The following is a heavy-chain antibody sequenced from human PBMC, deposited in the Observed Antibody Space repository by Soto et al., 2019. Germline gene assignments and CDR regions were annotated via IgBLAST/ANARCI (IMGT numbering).Heavy chain of an antibody. CDR1: GFTFSSYT. J-gene: IGHJ4*02. V-gene: IGHV3-21*01. CDR3: TREHVVTIFRRGQRGSFDN. D-gene: IGHD3-9*01. Sequence: EVQLVESGGGLVNSGGSLRLSCAASGFTFSSYTMNWVRQAPGKGLEWVAFITSGSDYIYYADSVKGRFTISRDDANNSLFLQISSLKAEDTAVYYCTREHVVTIFRRGQRGSFDNWSQGTLVTVSS. CDR2: ITSGSDYI.